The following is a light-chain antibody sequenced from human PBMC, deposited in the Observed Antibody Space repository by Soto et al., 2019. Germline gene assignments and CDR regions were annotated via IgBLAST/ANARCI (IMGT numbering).Light chain of an antibody. CDR1: SSDVGGYNY. J-gene: IGLJ1*01. V-gene: IGLV2-11*01. CDR2: DVS. CDR3: CSYAGSFTYV. Sequence: QSVLTQPRSVSGSPGQSVTISCTGTSSDVGGYNYVSWYQQHPGKAPKHMIYDVSKRPSGVPDRFSGSKSGNTASLTISGLQAEDEADYYCCSYAGSFTYVFGTGTKLTVL.